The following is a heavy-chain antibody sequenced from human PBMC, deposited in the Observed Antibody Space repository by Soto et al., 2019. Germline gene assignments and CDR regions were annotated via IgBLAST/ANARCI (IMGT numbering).Heavy chain of an antibody. CDR1: GGTFSSYT. V-gene: IGHV1-69*08. J-gene: IGHJ4*02. Sequence: QVQLVQSGAEVKKPGSSVKVSCKASGGTFSSYTISWVRQAPGQGLEWMGRIIPILGIANYAQKFQGRVTITADKSMSTAYMELSSLRSEDTAVYYCAREGYSGSYVDYWGQGTLVTVSS. CDR3: AREGYSGSYVDY. CDR2: IIPILGIA. D-gene: IGHD1-26*01.